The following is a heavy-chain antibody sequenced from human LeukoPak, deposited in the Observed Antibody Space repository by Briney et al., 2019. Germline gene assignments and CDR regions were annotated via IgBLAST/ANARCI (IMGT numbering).Heavy chain of an antibody. D-gene: IGHD3-10*01. CDR2: IQQDGSEK. Sequence: PGGSLRLSCAASGFTFNYYWLTWVRQAPGKGLEWVANIQQDGSEKYYVDSVKGRFIISRDNAKNSLYLQMNSLRAEDTAVYYCARVRKLRTRAVMDPLDYWGQGTLVTVSS. J-gene: IGHJ4*02. CDR3: ARVRKLRTRAVMDPLDY. V-gene: IGHV3-7*01. CDR1: GFTFNYYW.